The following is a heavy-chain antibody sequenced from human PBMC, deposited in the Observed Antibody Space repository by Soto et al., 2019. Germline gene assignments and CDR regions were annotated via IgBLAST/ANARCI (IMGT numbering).Heavy chain of an antibody. V-gene: IGHV1-69*06. CDR1: GGTFSSYA. J-gene: IGHJ5*02. CDR3: TGGGQVAPILAWFDP. CDR2: IIPIFGTA. D-gene: IGHD5-12*01. Sequence: QVQLVQSGAEVKKPGSSVKVSCKASGGTFSSYAISWVRQAPGQGLEWMGGIIPIFGTANYAQKFQGRVKITAEKSTSTAYMELSSLSCEDTAVYYCTGGGQVAPILAWFDPWGQGTLVTVSS.